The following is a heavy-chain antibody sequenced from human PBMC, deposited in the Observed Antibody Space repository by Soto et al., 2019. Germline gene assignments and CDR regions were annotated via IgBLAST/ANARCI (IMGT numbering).Heavy chain of an antibody. V-gene: IGHV1-18*01. CDR1: GYTFTSYG. CDR2: ISAYNGNT. Sequence: QVQLVQSGAEVKKPGASVKVSCKASGYTFTSYGISWVRQAPGQGLEWMGWISAYNGNTNYAQKLQGRVTMTTDSSRRTAYMELRSLRSDDTAVYYCARMPGSGSLNYSYDGMDVWGQGNTVTVS. CDR3: ARMPGSGSLNYSYDGMDV. D-gene: IGHD3-10*01. J-gene: IGHJ6*02.